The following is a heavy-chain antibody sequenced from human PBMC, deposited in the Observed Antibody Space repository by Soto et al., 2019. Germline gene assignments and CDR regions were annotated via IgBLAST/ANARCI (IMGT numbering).Heavy chain of an antibody. J-gene: IGHJ4*02. CDR3: ARDNATYYYDSSGYYFPGYFEY. CDR1: GFTFSSYA. Sequence: GGSLRLSCAASGFTFSSYAMHCVRQAPGKGLEWVAVISYDGSSKYYADSVKGRFTISRDHSKNTLYLQMNSLRAEDTAVYYCARDNATYYYDSSGYYFPGYFEYWGQGTMVTVSS. D-gene: IGHD3-22*01. CDR2: ISYDGSSK. V-gene: IGHV3-30-3*01.